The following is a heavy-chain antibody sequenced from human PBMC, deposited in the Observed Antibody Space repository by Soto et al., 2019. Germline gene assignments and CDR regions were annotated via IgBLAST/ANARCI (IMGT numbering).Heavy chain of an antibody. CDR1: GFTVSSNY. CDR3: AKDRTLYCETTFDY. Sequence: EVQLVESGGGLIQPGGSLRLSCAASGFTVSSNYMSWVRQAPGKGLEWVSVIYSGGSTYYADSVKGRFTISRDNSKNTLYLQMNSLRAEDTAVYYCAKDRTLYCETTFDYWGQGTLVIVSS. D-gene: IGHD3-22*01. CDR2: IYSGGST. J-gene: IGHJ4*02. V-gene: IGHV3-53*01.